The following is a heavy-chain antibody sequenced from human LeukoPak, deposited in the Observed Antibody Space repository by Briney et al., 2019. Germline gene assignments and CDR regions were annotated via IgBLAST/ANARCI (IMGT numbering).Heavy chain of an antibody. V-gene: IGHV3-7*03. Sequence: GGSLRLSCAASGFTFSSHWMSWVRRAPGKGLEWVANIKQDGTEKFYGDSVEGRFTISRDNSKNTLYLQMNSLRAEDTAVYYCAKLPSIVVAPAADYWGQGTLVTVSS. CDR1: GFTFSSHW. D-gene: IGHD2-2*01. J-gene: IGHJ4*02. CDR3: AKLPSIVVAPAADY. CDR2: IKQDGTEK.